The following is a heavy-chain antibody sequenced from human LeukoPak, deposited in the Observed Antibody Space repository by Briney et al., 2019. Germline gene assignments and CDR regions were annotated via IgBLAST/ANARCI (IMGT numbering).Heavy chain of an antibody. CDR3: AREGKRRLARDAFDI. V-gene: IGHV3-7*01. D-gene: IGHD1-1*01. CDR1: GFTFSNAW. J-gene: IGHJ3*02. CDR2: INQDGSDK. Sequence: GGSLRLSCAASGFTFSNAWMSWVRQAPGKGLELVASINQDGSDKYFADSLKGRFTVSRDNAKSSLYLQLNSLRAEDAAVYYRAREGKRRLARDAFDIWGQGTMVTVSS.